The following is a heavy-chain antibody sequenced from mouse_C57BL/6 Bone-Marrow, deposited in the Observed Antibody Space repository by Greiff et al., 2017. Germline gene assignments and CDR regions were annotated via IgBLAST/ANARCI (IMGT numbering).Heavy chain of an antibody. V-gene: IGHV2-6*01. J-gene: IGHJ3*01. CDR3: ATRQLRL. CDR1: GFSFTSYG. CDR2: IWGVGST. Sequence: VKVVESGPGLVAPSQSLSITCTVSGFSFTSYGVDWVRQSPGKGLEWLGVIWGVGSTNYNSALNSRLSISKDNSKSQVFLKMNSLQTDDTAMYYCATRQLRLWGQGTLVTVSA. D-gene: IGHD3-2*02.